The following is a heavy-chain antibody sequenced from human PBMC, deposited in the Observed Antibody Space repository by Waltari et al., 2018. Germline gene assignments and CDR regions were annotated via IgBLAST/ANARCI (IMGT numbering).Heavy chain of an antibody. Sequence: QVQLQESGPGLVKPSETLSLTCTVSNGSLTDYFWSWIRHPPGKGLEWFGFIYYAGRTKYNPALKSRVTISVDTSENHVSLSLSSVTAADTAFYYCARVGRSNWFHDSWGQGTLVTVSS. D-gene: IGHD4-4*01. CDR2: IYYAGRT. CDR3: ARVGRSNWFHDS. J-gene: IGHJ4*02. CDR1: NGSLTDYF. V-gene: IGHV4-59*01.